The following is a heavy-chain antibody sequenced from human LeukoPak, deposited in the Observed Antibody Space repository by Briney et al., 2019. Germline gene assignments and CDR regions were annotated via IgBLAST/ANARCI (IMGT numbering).Heavy chain of an antibody. CDR3: AMDTPVLKRFDS. CDR1: GDSISTTAYY. J-gene: IGHJ4*02. D-gene: IGHD5-18*01. V-gene: IGHV4-39*01. Sequence: PSETLSLTCTVSGDSISTTAYYWGWVRQPPGKGLEWIGTIHSGGSTYYALSLKDRVTISVDASRNQFSLELNSVTAADTAVYYCAMDTPVLKRFDSWSQGTLVSVSS. CDR2: IHSGGST.